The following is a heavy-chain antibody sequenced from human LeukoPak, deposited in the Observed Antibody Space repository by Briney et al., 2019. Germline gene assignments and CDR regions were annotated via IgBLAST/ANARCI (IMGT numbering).Heavy chain of an antibody. Sequence: GGSLRLSCAASGFTFSSYSLTWVRQAPGKGLEWVSLISAGGGSTYYADSVKGRFTISRDNSKNTLYLQVNSLRAEDTAVYYCAKDEGPYGRNSGFDSWGQGTLVTVSS. J-gene: IGHJ4*02. CDR1: GFTFSSYS. V-gene: IGHV3-23*01. D-gene: IGHD4-23*01. CDR3: AKDEGPYGRNSGFDS. CDR2: ISAGGGST.